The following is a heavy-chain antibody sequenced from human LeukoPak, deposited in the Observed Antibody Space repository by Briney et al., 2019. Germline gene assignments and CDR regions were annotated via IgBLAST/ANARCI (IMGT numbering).Heavy chain of an antibody. CDR2: ISSSSSSYI. D-gene: IGHD3-22*01. V-gene: IGHV3-21*01. CDR3: ARDGSSGYYRFDY. J-gene: IGHJ4*02. Sequence: GGSLRLSCAASGFTFSSYSMNWVRQAPGKGLEWVSSISSSSSSYIYYADSVKGRFTISRDNAKNSLYLQMNSLRAEDTAVYYCARDGSSGYYRFDYWGQGTLVTVSS. CDR1: GFTFSSYS.